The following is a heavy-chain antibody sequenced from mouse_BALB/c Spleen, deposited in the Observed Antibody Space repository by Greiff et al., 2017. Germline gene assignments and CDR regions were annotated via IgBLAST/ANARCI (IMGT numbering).Heavy chain of an antibody. Sequence: QVQLQQPGAELVRPGASVKLSCKASGYTFTSYWINWVKQRPGQGLEWIGNIYPSDSYTNYNQKFKDKATLTVDKSSSTAYMQLSSPTSEDSAVYYCTRGGFTTVESDYWGQGTTLTVSS. CDR1: GYTFTSYW. CDR3: TRGGFTTVESDY. CDR2: IYPSDSYT. D-gene: IGHD1-1*01. J-gene: IGHJ2*01. V-gene: IGHV1-69*02.